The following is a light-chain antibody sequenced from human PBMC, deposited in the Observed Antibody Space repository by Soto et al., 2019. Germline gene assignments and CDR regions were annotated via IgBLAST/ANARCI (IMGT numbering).Light chain of an antibody. CDR1: QSVSSSY. J-gene: IGKJ1*01. CDR3: QQYGSSPT. CDR2: DAS. V-gene: IGKV3-20*01. Sequence: EIVLTQSPGTLSLSPGERATLSCRSSQSVSSSYLAWYQQKPGQAPRLLIYDASSRATGIPDRFSGSGSGTDFTLTISRLEPEHFAVYYCQQYGSSPTFGQGTKVEIK.